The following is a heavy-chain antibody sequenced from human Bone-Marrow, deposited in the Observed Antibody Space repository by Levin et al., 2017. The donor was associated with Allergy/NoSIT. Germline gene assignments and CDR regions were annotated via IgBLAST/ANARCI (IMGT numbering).Heavy chain of an antibody. J-gene: IGHJ6*02. CDR1: GGSFSGYY. D-gene: IGHD2-15*01. V-gene: IGHV4-34*01. CDR3: AAHFYCSGGSCYSGIFMAGMDV. Sequence: SETLSLTCAVYGGSFSGYYWSWIRQPPGKGLEWIGEINHSGSTNYNPSLKSRVTISVDTSKNQFSLKLSSVTAADTAVYYCAAHFYCSGGSCYSGIFMAGMDVWGQGTTVTVSS. CDR2: INHSGST.